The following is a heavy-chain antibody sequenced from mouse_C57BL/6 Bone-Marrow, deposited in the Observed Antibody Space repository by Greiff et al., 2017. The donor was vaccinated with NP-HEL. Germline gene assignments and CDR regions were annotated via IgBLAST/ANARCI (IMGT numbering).Heavy chain of an antibody. Sequence: EVQGVESGGDLVKPGGSLKLSCAASGFTFSSYGMSWVRQTPDKRLEWVATISSGGSYTYYPDSVKGRFTISRDNAKNTLYLQMSSLKSEETAMYYCAKPPYYYGSSPYWYFDVWGTGTTVTVSS. J-gene: IGHJ1*03. CDR1: GFTFSSYG. D-gene: IGHD1-1*01. CDR3: AKPPYYYGSSPYWYFDV. CDR2: ISSGGSYT. V-gene: IGHV5-6*01.